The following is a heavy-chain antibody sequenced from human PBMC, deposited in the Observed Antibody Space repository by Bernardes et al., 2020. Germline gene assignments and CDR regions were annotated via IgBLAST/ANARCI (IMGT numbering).Heavy chain of an antibody. Sequence: GWSLRLSCAASGFTFSSYAMHWVRQAPGKGLEWVAVISYDGSNKYYADSVKGRFTISRDNSKNTLYLQMNSLRAEDTAVYYCAREGEGGRSTHTWAFDYWGQGTLVTVSS. CDR1: GFTFSSYA. J-gene: IGHJ4*02. CDR3: AREGEGGRSTHTWAFDY. D-gene: IGHD1-26*01. CDR2: ISYDGSNK. V-gene: IGHV3-30-3*01.